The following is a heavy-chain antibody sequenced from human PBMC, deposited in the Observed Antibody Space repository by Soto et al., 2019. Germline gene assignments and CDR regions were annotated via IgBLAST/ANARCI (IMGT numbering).Heavy chain of an antibody. CDR3: ARQSPDYLGSVGWFDP. CDR1: GDSVSSSSSA. Sequence: SQTLALPCGISGDSVSSSSSACNFIRQSPSRGLEWLGRTYYRSKWYNDYAVSVKSRITINPDTSKNQFSLKLRSVTAADTAVYYCARQSPDYLGSVGWFDPWGQGTLVTVSS. V-gene: IGHV6-1*01. D-gene: IGHD1-26*01. J-gene: IGHJ5*02. CDR2: TYYRSKWYN.